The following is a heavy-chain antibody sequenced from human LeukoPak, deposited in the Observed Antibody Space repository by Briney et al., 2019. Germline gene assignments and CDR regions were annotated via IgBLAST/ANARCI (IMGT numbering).Heavy chain of an antibody. Sequence: GASVKVSCKASGGTFSSYAISWVRQAPGQGLEWMGGIIPIFGTANYAQKFQGRVTITADESTSTAYMELSSLRSEDTAVYYCATPAGPAGIAVAGPLALDYWGQGTLVTVSS. J-gene: IGHJ4*02. CDR1: GGTFSSYA. D-gene: IGHD6-19*01. CDR2: IIPIFGTA. CDR3: ATPAGPAGIAVAGPLALDY. V-gene: IGHV1-69*13.